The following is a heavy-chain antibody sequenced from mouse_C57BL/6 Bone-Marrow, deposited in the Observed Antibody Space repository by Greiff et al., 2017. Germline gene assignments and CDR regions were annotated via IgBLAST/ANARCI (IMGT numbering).Heavy chain of an antibody. CDR1: GFTFSDYG. CDR3: ARSFITTVVAVDY. Sequence: EVQLVESGGGLVKPGGSLKLSCAASGFTFSDYGMHWVRQAPEKGLEWVAYISSGSSTIYYADTVKGRFTISRVNAKNTLFLQMTSLRSEDTAMYYCARSFITTVVAVDYWGQGTTLAVSS. D-gene: IGHD1-1*01. J-gene: IGHJ2*01. V-gene: IGHV5-17*01. CDR2: ISSGSSTI.